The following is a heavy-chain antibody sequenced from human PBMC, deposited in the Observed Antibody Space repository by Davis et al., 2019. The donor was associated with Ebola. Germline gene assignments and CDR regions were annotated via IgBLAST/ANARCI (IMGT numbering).Heavy chain of an antibody. Sequence: GESLKISCAASGFTFSSYGMHWVRQAPGKGLEWVSAISGSGGSTYYADSVKGRFTISRDNSKNTLYLQMNSLRAEDTAVYYCAKSVVLGREWFDPWGQGTLVTVSS. D-gene: IGHD2-8*01. CDR3: AKSVVLGREWFDP. CDR2: ISGSGGST. J-gene: IGHJ5*02. V-gene: IGHV3-23*01. CDR1: GFTFSSYG.